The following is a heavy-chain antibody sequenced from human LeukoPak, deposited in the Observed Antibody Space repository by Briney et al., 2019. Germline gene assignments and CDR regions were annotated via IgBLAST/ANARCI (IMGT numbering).Heavy chain of an antibody. D-gene: IGHD3-22*01. V-gene: IGHV1-69*05. Sequence: ASVKVSCKSSGGSFSSYAICWVRQAPGQGLEWMGGIIPIFGTANYAQKFQGRVTITTDESTSTAYMELSSLRSEDTAVYYCAREAGIVVGSTFDYWGQGTLVTVSS. CDR2: IIPIFGTA. CDR3: AREAGIVVGSTFDY. J-gene: IGHJ4*02. CDR1: GGSFSSYA.